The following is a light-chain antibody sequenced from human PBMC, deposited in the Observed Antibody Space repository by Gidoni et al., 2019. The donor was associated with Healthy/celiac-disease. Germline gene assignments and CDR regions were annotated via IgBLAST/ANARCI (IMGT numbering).Light chain of an antibody. CDR3: QSYDSSLSALYV. CDR1: SSNIGAGYD. J-gene: IGLJ1*01. V-gene: IGLV1-40*01. Sequence: QSVLTQPPSVSGAPARRVTISCTGSSSNIGAGYDVHWYQQLPGTAPKLLIYGNSNRPSGVPDRFSGSKSGTSASLAITGLQAEDEADYYCQSYDSSLSALYVFGTGTKVTVL. CDR2: GNS.